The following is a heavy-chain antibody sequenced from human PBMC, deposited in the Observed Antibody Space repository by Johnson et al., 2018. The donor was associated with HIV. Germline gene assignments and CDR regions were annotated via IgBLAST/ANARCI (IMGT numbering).Heavy chain of an antibody. CDR3: ARDQSEVDAFDI. CDR2: IWYDGSNK. J-gene: IGHJ3*02. CDR1: GFTFSSYG. V-gene: IGHV3-33*01. Sequence: QMQLVESGGGVVQPGRSLRLSCAASGFTFSSYGMHWVRQAPGKGLEWVAVIWYDGSNKYYADSVKGRFTISRDNSKNTLYLQMNSLRAEDTAVYYCARDQSEVDAFDIWGQGTMVTVSS.